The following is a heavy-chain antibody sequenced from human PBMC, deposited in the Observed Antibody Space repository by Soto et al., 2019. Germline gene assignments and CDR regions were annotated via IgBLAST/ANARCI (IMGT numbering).Heavy chain of an antibody. V-gene: IGHV4-59*01. J-gene: IGHJ4*02. CDR1: GGSIISDY. CDR3: VRDLEHYEPGYRLFDY. Sequence: QVHLHESGPGLVKPSETLSLTCTVSGGSIISDYWSWIRQSPGKGLEWIGNIYYTGSTNYNPSLKSRVTISAXTXKXXFFLNLTSVTAADTAVYYCVRDLEHYEPGYRLFDYWGQGTLVTVSS. CDR2: IYYTGST. D-gene: IGHD1-1*01.